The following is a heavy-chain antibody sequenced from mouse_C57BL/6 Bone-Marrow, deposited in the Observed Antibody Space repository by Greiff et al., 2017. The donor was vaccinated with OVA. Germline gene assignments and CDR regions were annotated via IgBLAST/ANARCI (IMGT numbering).Heavy chain of an antibody. J-gene: IGHJ4*01. CDR3: ARGGSSSDYYARDY. CDR1: GYTFTSYW. V-gene: IGHV1-69*01. CDR2: IDPSDSYT. Sequence: QVQLQQSGAELVMPGASVKLSCKASGYTFTSYWMHWVKQRPGQGLEWIGEIDPSDSYTNYNQTFKGKSTLTVDKSSSTAYMQLSSLTSEDSAVYYCARGGSSSDYYARDYWGQGTSVTVSS. D-gene: IGHD1-1*01.